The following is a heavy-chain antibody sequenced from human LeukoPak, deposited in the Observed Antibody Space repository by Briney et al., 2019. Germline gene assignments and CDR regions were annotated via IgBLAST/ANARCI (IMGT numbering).Heavy chain of an antibody. Sequence: GGSLRLSCAASGFTVSSNYMSWVRQAPGKGLEWVSIIYSGGSTYYADSVKGRFIVSRDSSKNTLYLQMNSLRVEDTAVYFCARDYRYMGVWGKGTTVTVSS. D-gene: IGHD3-10*01. J-gene: IGHJ6*03. V-gene: IGHV3-66*02. CDR2: IYSGGST. CDR3: ARDYRYMGV. CDR1: GFTVSSNY.